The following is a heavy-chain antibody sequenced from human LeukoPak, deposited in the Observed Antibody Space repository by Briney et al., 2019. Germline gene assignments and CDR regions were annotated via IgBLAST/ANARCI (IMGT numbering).Heavy chain of an antibody. D-gene: IGHD6-6*01. Sequence: ASVKVSCKASGGTFSSYAISWVRQAPGQGLEWMGGIIPIFGTANYAQKLQGRVTMTTDTSTSTAYMELRSLRSDDTAVYYCARDRIRGRSIAARPGAFDIWGQGTVVTVSS. J-gene: IGHJ3*02. CDR2: IIPIFGTA. V-gene: IGHV1-69*05. CDR3: ARDRIRGRSIAARPGAFDI. CDR1: GGTFSSYA.